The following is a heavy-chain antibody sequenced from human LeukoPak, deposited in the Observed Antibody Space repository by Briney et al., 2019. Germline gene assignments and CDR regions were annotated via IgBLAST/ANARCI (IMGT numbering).Heavy chain of an antibody. J-gene: IGHJ4*02. CDR2: IKQDGSEK. CDR1: GFTFSNYW. Sequence: GGSLRLSCAASGFTFSNYWMNWVRQAPGKGLEWVDNIKQDGSEKYYVDSVKGRFTISRDNAKNSLYLQLNSLRVEDTAVYYCASQRFLDYWGQGTLVTVSS. CDR3: ASQRFLDY. D-gene: IGHD3-3*01. V-gene: IGHV3-7*01.